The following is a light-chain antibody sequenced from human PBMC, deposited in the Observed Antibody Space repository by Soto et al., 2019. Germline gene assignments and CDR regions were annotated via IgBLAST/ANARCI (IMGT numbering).Light chain of an antibody. CDR3: QQSFGPPYT. CDR2: ETS. Sequence: DIQMTQSPSSLSASVGDRVTISCRASQSLGRRLTWYQQKPGEAPKLLIYETSNLQNGVPSRFSGSGSETAFALTINSLQPADFSTYYCQQSFGPPYTFGQGTKLE. J-gene: IGKJ2*01. V-gene: IGKV1-39*01. CDR1: QSLGRR.